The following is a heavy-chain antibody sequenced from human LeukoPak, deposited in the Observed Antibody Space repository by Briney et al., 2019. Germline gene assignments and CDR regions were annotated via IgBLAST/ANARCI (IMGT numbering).Heavy chain of an antibody. CDR1: GVSNYA. D-gene: IGHD6-19*01. J-gene: IGHJ4*02. CDR2: ISGSGGST. CDR3: ARARIAVAGSAFDI. Sequence: QPGGSLRLSCAVSGVSNYAISWVRQAPGKGLEWVSVISGSGGSTYYADSVKGRFTISRDTSENTIYLQMNSLRAENTAVYYCARARIAVAGSAFDIWGEGTLVTVSS. V-gene: IGHV3-23*01.